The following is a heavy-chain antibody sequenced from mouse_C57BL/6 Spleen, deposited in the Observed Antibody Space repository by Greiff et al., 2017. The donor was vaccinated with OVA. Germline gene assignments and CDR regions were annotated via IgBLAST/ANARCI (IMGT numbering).Heavy chain of an antibody. CDR2: IDPETGGT. J-gene: IGHJ2*01. CDR3: TRCPLYGRSLRLDY. V-gene: IGHV1-15*01. D-gene: IGHD1-1*01. Sequence: VQLQQSGAELAIPLYSVTLSCKASGYTFTDYEMHWVKQTPVHGLEWIGAIDPETGGTAYNQKFKGKAILTADKSSSTAYMELRSLTSEDSAVYYCTRCPLYGRSLRLDYWGQGTTLTVSS. CDR1: GYTFTDYE.